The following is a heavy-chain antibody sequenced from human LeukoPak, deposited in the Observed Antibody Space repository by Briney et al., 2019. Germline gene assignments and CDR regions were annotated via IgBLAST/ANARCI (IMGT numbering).Heavy chain of an antibody. D-gene: IGHD5-18*01. CDR2: ISYDGSNK. V-gene: IGHV3-30*18. J-gene: IGHJ4*02. CDR1: GFTFSSYG. CDR3: ANSGYSYGYLI. Sequence: PGGTLRLSCAASGFTFSSYGMHWVRQAPGKGLEWVAVISYDGSNKYYADSVKGRFTISRDNSKNTLYLQMNSLRAEDTAVYYCANSGYSYGYLIWGQGTLVTVSS.